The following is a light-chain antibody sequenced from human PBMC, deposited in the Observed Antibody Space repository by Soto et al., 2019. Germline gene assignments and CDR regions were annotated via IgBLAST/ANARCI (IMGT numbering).Light chain of an antibody. CDR1: SSDVGSYNL. Sequence: QSALTQPASVSGSPGQSINISCTGTSSDVGSYNLVSWYQQHPGKAPKLMIYEVSKRPSGVSNRFSGSKSGNTASLTISGLQAEDEADYYFCSSAGSYVFGTGTKVTVL. J-gene: IGLJ1*01. CDR2: EVS. CDR3: CSSAGSYV. V-gene: IGLV2-23*02.